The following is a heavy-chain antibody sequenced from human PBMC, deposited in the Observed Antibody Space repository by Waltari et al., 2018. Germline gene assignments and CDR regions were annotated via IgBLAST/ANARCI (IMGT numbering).Heavy chain of an antibody. CDR1: GGSISSSSYY. D-gene: IGHD4-17*01. J-gene: IGHJ4*02. V-gene: IGHV4-39*07. CDR3: ARSAPTVTLRLLYYFDY. Sequence: QLQLQESGPGLVKPSETLSLTCTVYGGSISSSSYYWGWIRQPPGKGLEWIGSISYSWSTCYSTSLKRLLPRSVYTSKNQCSLKLSSVTAADPAVYYCARSAPTVTLRLLYYFDYWGQGTLVTVSS. CDR2: ISYSWST.